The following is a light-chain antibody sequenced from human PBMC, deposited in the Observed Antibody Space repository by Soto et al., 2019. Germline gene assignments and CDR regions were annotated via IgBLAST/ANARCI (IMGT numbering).Light chain of an antibody. J-gene: IGKJ4*01. CDR1: QDIRND. V-gene: IGKV1-33*01. Sequence: DIQMTQSPSSLSASVGDRVIITCQASQDIRNDLNWYQQKSGEAPNLLTYDASNLETGVPSRFSGSGSGTDFTFTISSLQPEDIATYYCQQYDNVPVTFGGGTKVEIK. CDR2: DAS. CDR3: QQYDNVPVT.